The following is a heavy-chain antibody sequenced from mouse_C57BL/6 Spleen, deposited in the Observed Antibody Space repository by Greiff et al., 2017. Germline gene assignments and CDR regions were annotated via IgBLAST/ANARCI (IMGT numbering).Heavy chain of an antibody. CDR2: ISSGGSYT. J-gene: IGHJ3*01. CDR1: GFTFSSYG. V-gene: IGHV5-6*01. Sequence: EVKLVESGGDLVKPGGSLKLSCAASGFTFSSYGMSWVRQTPDKRLEWVATISSGGSYTYYPDSVKGRFTISRDNAKNTLYLQMSSLKSEDTAMYYCARQGGPFAYWGQGTLVTVSA. CDR3: ARQGGPFAY.